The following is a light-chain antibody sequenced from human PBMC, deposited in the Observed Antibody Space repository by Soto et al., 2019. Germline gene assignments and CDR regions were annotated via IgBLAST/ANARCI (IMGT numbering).Light chain of an antibody. CDR2: TVS. Sequence: QSALTQPASVSGSPGHSITISCTLTSSDVGANIFVSWYQQHPGKVPKLMIYTVSSRPSGVSQRFSGSKSGNTASLTISGLQAEDEADYYCSSFTTDSTYVFGTGTKVTVL. CDR3: SSFTTDSTYV. CDR1: SSDVGANIF. J-gene: IGLJ1*01. V-gene: IGLV2-14*01.